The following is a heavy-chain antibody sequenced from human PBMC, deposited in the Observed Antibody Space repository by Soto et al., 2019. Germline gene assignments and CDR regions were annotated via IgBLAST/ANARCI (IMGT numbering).Heavy chain of an antibody. CDR3: ARGGSGYVWFNEF. CDR2: IVVGSGNT. J-gene: IGHJ4*02. Sequence: GASVKVSCKASGFTFTSSAVQWVRQARGQRLEWIGWIVVGSGNTNYAQKFQGRVTITADESTNTAYMELSSLRSEDTAMYYCARGGSGYVWFNEFWGQGTLVTVSS. CDR1: GFTFTSSA. D-gene: IGHD3-22*01. V-gene: IGHV1-58*01.